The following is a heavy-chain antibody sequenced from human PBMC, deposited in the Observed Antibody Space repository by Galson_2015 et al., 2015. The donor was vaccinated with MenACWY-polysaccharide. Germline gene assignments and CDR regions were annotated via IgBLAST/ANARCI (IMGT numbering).Heavy chain of an antibody. V-gene: IGHV3-23*01. Sequence: SLRLCCAASGFTFSNYAMSWVRQAPGKGLEWVSTIGGSGSNTHYADSVKGRFTISRDNSKNTLSLQMNSLRAEDTAVYYCARVRYSTGKYQFDYWGQGTLVAVSS. D-gene: IGHD2-2*01. J-gene: IGHJ4*02. CDR3: ARVRYSTGKYQFDY. CDR1: GFTFSNYA. CDR2: IGGSGSNT.